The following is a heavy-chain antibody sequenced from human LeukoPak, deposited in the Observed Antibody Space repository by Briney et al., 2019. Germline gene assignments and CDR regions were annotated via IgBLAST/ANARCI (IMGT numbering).Heavy chain of an antibody. CDR2: ISWNSGSI. CDR1: GFTFDDYA. Sequence: PGRSLRLPCAASGFTFDDYAMHWVRQAPGKGLEWVSGISWNSGSIGYADSVKGRFTISRDNAKNSLYLQMNSLRAEDTALYYCAKGRVGIAAAGTDYWGQGTLVTVSS. D-gene: IGHD6-13*01. V-gene: IGHV3-9*01. J-gene: IGHJ4*02. CDR3: AKGRVGIAAAGTDY.